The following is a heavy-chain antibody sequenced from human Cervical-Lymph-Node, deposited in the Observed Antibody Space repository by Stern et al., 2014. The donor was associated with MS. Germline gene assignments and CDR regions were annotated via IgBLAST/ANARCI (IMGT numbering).Heavy chain of an antibody. Sequence: QVQLGQSGAEVKKPGSSVKVSCKASGGTFSSYAISWVRQAPGQGLEWMGGIIPIFGTANYAHRLQGRVTLTEDESNSNAHMEGSSLRTEDTAVYYCARGELKEGLVRGMDVWGQGTTVTVSS. CDR1: GGTFSSYA. V-gene: IGHV1-69*01. CDR2: IIPIFGTA. CDR3: ARGELKEGLVRGMDV. D-gene: IGHD1-26*01. J-gene: IGHJ6*02.